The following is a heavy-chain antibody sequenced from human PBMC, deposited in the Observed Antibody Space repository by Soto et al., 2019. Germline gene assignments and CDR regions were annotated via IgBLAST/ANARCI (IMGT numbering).Heavy chain of an antibody. CDR3: ARVGIAAAGTDYYYGMDV. CDR2: ISAYNGNT. CDR1: GYTFTSYG. J-gene: IGHJ6*02. Sequence: QVQLVQSGAEVKKPGASVKVSCKASGYTFTSYGISWVRQAPGQGLEWMGWISAYNGNTNYAQKLQGRVTMTTDTXTXTXSMELRSLRSDDTAVYYCARVGIAAAGTDYYYGMDVWGQGTTVTVSS. V-gene: IGHV1-18*01. D-gene: IGHD6-13*01.